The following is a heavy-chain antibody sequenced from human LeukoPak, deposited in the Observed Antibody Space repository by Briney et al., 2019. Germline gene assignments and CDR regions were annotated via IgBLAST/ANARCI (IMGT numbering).Heavy chain of an antibody. V-gene: IGHV4-39*07. Sequence: WVRQPPGKGLEWIGSIYYSGSTYYNPSLKSRVTISVDTSKNQFSLKLSSVTAADTAVYYCARDQQQLVNWGQGTLVTVSS. D-gene: IGHD6-13*01. CDR3: ARDQQQLVN. J-gene: IGHJ4*02. CDR2: IYYSGST.